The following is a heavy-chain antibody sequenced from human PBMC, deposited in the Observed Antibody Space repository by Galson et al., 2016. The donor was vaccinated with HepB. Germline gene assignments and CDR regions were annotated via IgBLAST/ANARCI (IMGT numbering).Heavy chain of an antibody. J-gene: IGHJ6*02. D-gene: IGHD3-3*01. CDR2: IRWDGGST. CDR1: GFTFSSYT. V-gene: IGHV3-43*01. Sequence: SLRLSCAASGFTFSSYTMHWVRQAPGKGLEWVSLIRWDGGSTYYADSVKGRFTISRDNSKNSLYLQMNSLRTEDTALYYCAKDIRGRSDFWSGYDLRYYYYYGMDVWGQGTTVTVSS. CDR3: AKDIRGRSDFWSGYDLRYYYYYGMDV.